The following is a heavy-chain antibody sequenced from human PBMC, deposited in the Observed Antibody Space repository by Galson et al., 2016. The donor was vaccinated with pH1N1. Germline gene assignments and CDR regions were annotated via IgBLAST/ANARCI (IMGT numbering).Heavy chain of an antibody. CDR1: GGSITSGGYS. Sequence: TLSLTCAASGGSITSGGYSWNWIRQPPGKGLEWIGYIYHTGTTYYNPSLKSRFTISVDTSKNQFSLEVNSVTAADTAIYYCARGRLYGGDAFDIWGQGTMVTVSS. J-gene: IGHJ3*02. V-gene: IGHV4-30-2*01. CDR3: ARGRLYGGDAFDI. D-gene: IGHD4-23*01. CDR2: IYHTGTT.